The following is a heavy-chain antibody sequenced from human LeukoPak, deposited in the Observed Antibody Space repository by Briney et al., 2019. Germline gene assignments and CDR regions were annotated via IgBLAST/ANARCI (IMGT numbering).Heavy chain of an antibody. CDR3: ATDLPTSYDFWSGAGGV. Sequence: ASVKVSCKVSGYTLTELSMHWVRQAPGKGLEWMGGFDPGDGETIYAQKFQGRVTMTEDTSTDTAYMELSSLRSEDTAVYYCATDLPTSYDFWSGAGGVWGKGTTVTVSS. D-gene: IGHD3-3*01. V-gene: IGHV1-24*01. J-gene: IGHJ6*04. CDR2: FDPGDGET. CDR1: GYTLTELS.